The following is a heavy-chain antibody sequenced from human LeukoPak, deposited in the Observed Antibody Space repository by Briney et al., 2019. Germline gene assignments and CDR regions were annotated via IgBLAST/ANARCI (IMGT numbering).Heavy chain of an antibody. CDR3: AKSDSGTRFSHYYYGMDV. V-gene: IGHV3-33*06. J-gene: IGHJ6*02. D-gene: IGHD2-21*01. Sequence: PGGSLRLSCAASGFTFSSYGMHWVRQAPGKGLEWVALIWYDGSNEYYADSVKGRFTISRDNSKNTLYLQMNSLRAEDTAVYYCAKSDSGTRFSHYYYGMDVWGQGTTVTVSS. CDR2: IWYDGSNE. CDR1: GFTFSSYG.